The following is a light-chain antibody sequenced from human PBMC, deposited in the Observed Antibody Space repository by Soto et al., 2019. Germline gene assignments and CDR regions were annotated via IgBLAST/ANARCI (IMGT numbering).Light chain of an antibody. CDR1: QSVLYSSNNNNY. CDR2: WAS. CDR3: QQYYTTPLT. Sequence: DIVMTQSPDSLAVSLGERATINCKSSQSVLYSSNNNNYLAWYQQKPGQPPKLLVSWASSRESGVPDRFSGSGSGTDFTLTINRLHAEDVAVYYCQQYYTTPLTFGGGTNVEIK. J-gene: IGKJ4*01. V-gene: IGKV4-1*01.